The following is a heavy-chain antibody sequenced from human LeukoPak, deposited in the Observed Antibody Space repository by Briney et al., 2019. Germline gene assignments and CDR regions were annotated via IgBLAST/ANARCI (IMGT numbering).Heavy chain of an antibody. CDR1: GGSFSGYY. V-gene: IGHV4-34*01. D-gene: IGHD6-19*01. CDR2: INHSGST. Sequence: SETLSLTCAVYGGSFSGYYWSWIRQSPGKGLEWIGEINHSGSTNYNPSLKNRVTISVDTSKNQFSLKLSSVTAADTAVHYCARLAFGYSSGWRTSNWFDPWGQGTLVTVSS. CDR3: ARLAFGYSSGWRTSNWFDP. J-gene: IGHJ5*02.